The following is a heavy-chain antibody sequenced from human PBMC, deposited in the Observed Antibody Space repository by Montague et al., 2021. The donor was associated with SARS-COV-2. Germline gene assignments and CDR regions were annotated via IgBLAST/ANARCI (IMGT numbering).Heavy chain of an antibody. CDR2: TYYSGST. D-gene: IGHD4-11*01. CDR1: GGSISSSCYY. CDR3: ARHASYDYRKDLYCYYYYGMDV. V-gene: IGHV4-39*01. J-gene: IGHJ6*02. Sequence: SETLSLTCTVSGGSISSSCYYWVWICQPPGKGLEWIGCTYYSGSTYYXPSLKSRVTISVDTSKNQFSLKLSSVTAAATAVYYCARHASYDYRKDLYCYYYYGMDVWGQGTTVTVSS.